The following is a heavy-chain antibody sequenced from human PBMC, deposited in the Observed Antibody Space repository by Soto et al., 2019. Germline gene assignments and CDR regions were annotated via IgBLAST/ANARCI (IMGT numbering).Heavy chain of an antibody. V-gene: IGHV1-69*13. CDR2: IIPIFGTA. Sequence: ASVKVSCKASGGTFSSYAISWVRQAPGQGLEWMGGIIPIFGTANYAQKFQGRVTITADESTSTAYMELSSLRSEDTAVYYCARGSVSGYDSDYFDYWGQGTLVTVSS. D-gene: IGHD5-12*01. CDR3: ARGSVSGYDSDYFDY. CDR1: GGTFSSYA. J-gene: IGHJ4*02.